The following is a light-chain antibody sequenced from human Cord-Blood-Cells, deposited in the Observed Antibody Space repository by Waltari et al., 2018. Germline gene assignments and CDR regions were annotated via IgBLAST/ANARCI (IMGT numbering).Light chain of an antibody. CDR2: LNSDGSH. Sequence: QLVLTQSPSASASLGASVKLTCTLRSGLSSYAIAWHQQQPEKGPRYLMKLNSDGSHSKGDGIPDRFSGSSSGAERYLTISSLQSEDEADYYCQTWGTGIRVFGGGTKLTVL. CDR3: QTWGTGIRV. V-gene: IGLV4-69*01. CDR1: SGLSSYA. J-gene: IGLJ3*02.